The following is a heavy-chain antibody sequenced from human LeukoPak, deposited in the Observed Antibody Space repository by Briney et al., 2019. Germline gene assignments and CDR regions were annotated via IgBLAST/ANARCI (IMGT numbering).Heavy chain of an antibody. CDR3: AKDLAPIVVVPYAFDI. Sequence: PGGSLRLSCAASGFTFSNYYMSWVRQAPGKGLEWVSSIRTSSTYIYYADSLQGRFTISRDNAKNSMYLQMNSLRAEDTAVYYCAKDLAPIVVVPYAFDIWGQGTMVTVSS. D-gene: IGHD3-22*01. CDR2: IRTSSTYI. V-gene: IGHV3-21*01. J-gene: IGHJ3*02. CDR1: GFTFSNYY.